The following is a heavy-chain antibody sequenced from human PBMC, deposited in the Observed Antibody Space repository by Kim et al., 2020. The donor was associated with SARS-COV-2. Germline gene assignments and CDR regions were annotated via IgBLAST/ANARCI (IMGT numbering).Heavy chain of an antibody. D-gene: IGHD2-15*01. CDR1: GFTFSSYS. J-gene: IGHJ1*01. V-gene: IGHV3-21*01. Sequence: GGSLRLSCAASGFTFSSYSMNWVRQAPGQGLEWVSSISSSSSYIYYADSVKGRFTISRDNAKNSLYLQMNSLRAEDTAVYYCARDAEVVVVAATPIQHWGQGTLVTVSS. CDR2: ISSSSSYI. CDR3: ARDAEVVVVAATPIQH.